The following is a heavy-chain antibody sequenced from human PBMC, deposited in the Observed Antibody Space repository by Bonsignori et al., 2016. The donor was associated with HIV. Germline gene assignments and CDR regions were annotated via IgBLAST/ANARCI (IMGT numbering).Heavy chain of an antibody. V-gene: IGHV1-69*01. Sequence: WVRQAPGQGLEWMGGIIPLFGTPDYSQKFQGRVTIMADESTNTVYLEVASLTSDDTAVYYCGGLVDRPIIGGNYFYYLDVWGKGTTVTVSS. D-gene: IGHD3-16*01. CDR2: IIPLFGTP. J-gene: IGHJ6*03. CDR3: GGLVDRPIIGGNYFYYLDV.